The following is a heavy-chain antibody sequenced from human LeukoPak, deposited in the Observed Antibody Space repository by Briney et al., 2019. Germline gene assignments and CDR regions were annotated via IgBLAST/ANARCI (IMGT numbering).Heavy chain of an antibody. CDR1: GFTLSGYW. V-gene: IGHV3-74*03. CDR3: AKSDCFDY. Sequence: GGSLRLSCAASGFTLSGYWMHWVRQAPGKGLVWVSRSKYDGTSATYADSVKGRFTVYRDNTKNMLYLQMNSVRVEDTAVYYCAKSDCFDYWGQGPLVTVSS. J-gene: IGHJ4*02. CDR2: SKYDGTSA.